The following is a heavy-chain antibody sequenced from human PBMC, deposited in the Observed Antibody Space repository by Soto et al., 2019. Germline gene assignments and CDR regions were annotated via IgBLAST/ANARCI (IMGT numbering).Heavy chain of an antibody. D-gene: IGHD3-10*01. CDR3: VRGGGSGEFDY. V-gene: IGHV3-74*01. CDR2: IDSDGRST. Sequence: GGSLRLSCAAAGFTFSIYWMHWVRQAPGKGLVWVSRIDSDGRSTSYADSVEGRFTISRDNAKNTLYVQVNSLRVEDTAVYYWVRGGGSGEFDYWGQGT. CDR1: GFTFSIYW. J-gene: IGHJ4*02.